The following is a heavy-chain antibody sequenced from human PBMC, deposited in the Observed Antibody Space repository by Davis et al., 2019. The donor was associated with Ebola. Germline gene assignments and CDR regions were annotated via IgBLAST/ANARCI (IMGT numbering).Heavy chain of an antibody. CDR1: GGSISSYY. D-gene: IGHD5-18*01. CDR2: IYYSGST. Sequence: MPSETLSLTCTVSGGSISSYYWSWIRQPPGKGLEWIGSIYYSGSTYYNPSLKSRVTISVDTVKNQFSLKLSSVTAADTAVYYCVRWIQLSRYGMDVWGQGTTVTVSS. J-gene: IGHJ6*02. CDR3: VRWIQLSRYGMDV. V-gene: IGHV4-59*01.